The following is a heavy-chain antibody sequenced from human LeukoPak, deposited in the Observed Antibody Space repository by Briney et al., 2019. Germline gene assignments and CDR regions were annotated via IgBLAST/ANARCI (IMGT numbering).Heavy chain of an antibody. D-gene: IGHD1-26*01. CDR1: GYTFTRYY. V-gene: IGHV1-69*06. CDR3: ARGAPLYYYYMDV. CDR2: IIPIFGTA. J-gene: IGHJ6*03. Sequence: SVNVSCKASGYTFTRYYIHWVRQAPGQGLEWMGGIIPIFGTANYAQKFQGRVTITADKSTSTAYMELSSLRSEDTAVYYCARGAPLYYYYMDVWGKGTTVTVSS.